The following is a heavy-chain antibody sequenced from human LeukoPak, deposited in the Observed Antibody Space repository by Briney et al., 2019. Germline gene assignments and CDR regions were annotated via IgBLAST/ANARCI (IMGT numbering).Heavy chain of an antibody. V-gene: IGHV3-23*01. J-gene: IGHJ4*02. CDR1: GFPFSSSA. Sequence: GGSLRLSCAASGFPFSSSAMSWGRQVPGKGLGWVSGISASGGSTSYADSVRGRFTISRDNSKNTLYVQMNSLRDEDTAVYYCGKDQRWESPHYLDSWGQGTLVTVSS. CDR3: GKDQRWESPHYLDS. CDR2: ISASGGST. D-gene: IGHD1-26*01.